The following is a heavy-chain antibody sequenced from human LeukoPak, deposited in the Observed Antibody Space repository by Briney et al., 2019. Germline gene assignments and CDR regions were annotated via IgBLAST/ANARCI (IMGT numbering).Heavy chain of an antibody. J-gene: IGHJ4*02. V-gene: IGHV3-33*01. D-gene: IGHD4-17*01. CDR2: IWYDGSNK. CDR1: GFTFSSYG. CDR3: ARDSHGDYPVY. Sequence: GRSLRLSCAASGFTFSSYGMHWVRQAPGKGLEWVAVIWYDGSNKYYADSVKGRFTISRDNSKNTLYLQMNSLRAEDTAVYYCARDSHGDYPVYWGQGTLVTVSS.